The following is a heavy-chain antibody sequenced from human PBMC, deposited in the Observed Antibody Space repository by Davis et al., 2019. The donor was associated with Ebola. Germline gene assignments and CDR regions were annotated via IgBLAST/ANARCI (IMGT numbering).Heavy chain of an antibody. CDR2: IWYDGSNK. J-gene: IGHJ6*02. V-gene: IGHV3-33*01. CDR3: ARDTTYSNYRSYYYYGMDV. CDR1: GFTFSSYG. Sequence: PGGSLRLSCAASGFTFSSYGMHWVRQAAGKGLEWVAVIWYDGSNKYYADSVKGRFTISRDNSKNTLYLQMNSLRAEDTAVYYCARDTTYSNYRSYYYYGMDVWGQGTTVTVSS. D-gene: IGHD4-11*01.